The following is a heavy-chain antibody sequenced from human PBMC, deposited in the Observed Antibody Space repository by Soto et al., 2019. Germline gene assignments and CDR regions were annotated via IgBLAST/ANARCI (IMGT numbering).Heavy chain of an antibody. J-gene: IGHJ4*02. CDR2: IYYSGST. V-gene: IGHV4-59*01. D-gene: IGHD6-13*01. CDR3: ARDYGGSSWYFDY. CDR1: GGSISSYY. Sequence: SETLSLTCTVSGGSISSYYWSWIRQPPGKGLEWIGYIYYSGSTNYNPSLKSRVTISVDTSKNQFSLKLSSVTAADTAVYYCARDYGGSSWYFDYWGQGTLVTVSS.